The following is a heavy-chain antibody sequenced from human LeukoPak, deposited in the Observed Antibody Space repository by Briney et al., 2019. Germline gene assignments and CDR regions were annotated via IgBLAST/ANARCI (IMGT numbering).Heavy chain of an antibody. CDR2: ISGSGGST. D-gene: IGHD3-22*01. J-gene: IGHJ3*02. CDR1: GFTFSSYA. V-gene: IGHV3-23*01. CDR3: EKEITMIVVWDAFDI. Sequence: GGSLTLSCAASGFTFSSYAMSWVRQAPGKGLEWVSAISGSGGSTYYADSVKGRFTLSRDNYKNILYLQMNSPRAEDTAVYYYEKEITMIVVWDAFDIWGQGTMVSVSS.